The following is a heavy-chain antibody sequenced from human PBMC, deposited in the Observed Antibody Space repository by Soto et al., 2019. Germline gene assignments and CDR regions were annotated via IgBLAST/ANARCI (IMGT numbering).Heavy chain of an antibody. J-gene: IGHJ4*02. CDR1: GFTFSSYA. CDR2: ISGSGGST. Sequence: GGSLRLSCAASGFTFSSYAMSWVRQAPGKGLEWVSAISGSGGSTYYADSVKGRFTISRDNSKNTLYLQMNSLRAEDTAVYYCAKQLGYCSGGSCSPYFDYWGQGTLVTVSS. V-gene: IGHV3-23*01. D-gene: IGHD2-15*01. CDR3: AKQLGYCSGGSCSPYFDY.